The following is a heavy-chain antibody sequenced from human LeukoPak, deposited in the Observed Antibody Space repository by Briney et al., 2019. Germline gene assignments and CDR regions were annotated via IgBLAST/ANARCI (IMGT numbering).Heavy chain of an antibody. Sequence: PGGSLRLSCAASGFTFSSYAMHWVRQAPGKGLEWVTIISYDGSNKYYADSVKGRFTISRDNSKNTLYLQMNSLRTEDTAVYYCARASYNWNQYNWFDPWGQGTLVTVSS. V-gene: IGHV3-30*04. D-gene: IGHD1-20*01. J-gene: IGHJ5*02. CDR3: ARASYNWNQYNWFDP. CDR1: GFTFSSYA. CDR2: ISYDGSNK.